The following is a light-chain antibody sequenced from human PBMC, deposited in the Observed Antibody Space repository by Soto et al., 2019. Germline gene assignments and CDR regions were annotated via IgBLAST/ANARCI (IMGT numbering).Light chain of an antibody. V-gene: IGKV1-27*01. CDR2: GAS. Sequence: DIQMTQSPSSLSASVGDRVTITCRASQDISVYLAWYQQKPGKVPKLLIYGASTWQSGVPSRFSGSGSGTDFTLTISSLQPEDVATYFCQKFNTAPLTFGQGTRLEIK. J-gene: IGKJ5*01. CDR1: QDISVY. CDR3: QKFNTAPLT.